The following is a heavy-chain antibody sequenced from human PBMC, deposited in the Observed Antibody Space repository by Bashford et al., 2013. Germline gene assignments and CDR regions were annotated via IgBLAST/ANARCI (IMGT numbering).Heavy chain of an antibody. V-gene: IGHV3-7*03. CDR2: IKRDGSEK. CDR1: NSSSVVML. J-gene: IGHJ4*02. CDR3: TRGGSGSSYFWVH. D-gene: IGHD3-16*01. Sequence: GGSRRDSPVQPLNSSSVVMLYTGSARRPGKGLEWVASIKRDGSEKYYVDSVKGRFTISRDDAKNSVFLQMNSLRVEDTAVYYCTRGGSGSSYFWVHWGQGTLVTVSS.